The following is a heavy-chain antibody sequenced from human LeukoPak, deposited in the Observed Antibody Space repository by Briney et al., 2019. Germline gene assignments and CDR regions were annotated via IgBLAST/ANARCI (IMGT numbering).Heavy chain of an antibody. CDR3: ARFKRADGWSYFDY. CDR2: IYYSGTT. Sequence: SETLSLTCTVSGGSINDYYWSWIRQPPGEGLEWIGNIYYSGTTSYNPSLESRVIISVDTSKNQFSLKLSSVTAADTAIYYCARFKRADGWSYFDYWGQGTLVTVSS. D-gene: IGHD6-19*01. V-gene: IGHV4-59*01. CDR1: GGSINDYY. J-gene: IGHJ4*02.